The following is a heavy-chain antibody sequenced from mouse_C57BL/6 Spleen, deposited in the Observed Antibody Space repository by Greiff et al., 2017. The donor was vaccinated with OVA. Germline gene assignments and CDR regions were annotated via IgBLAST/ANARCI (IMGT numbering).Heavy chain of an antibody. J-gene: IGHJ3*01. V-gene: IGHV1-22*01. CDR3: ARPFYYGNSWFAY. CDR1: GYTFTDYN. CDR2: INPNNGGT. D-gene: IGHD2-1*01. Sequence: EVKLMESGPELVKPGASVKMSCKASGYTFTDYNMHWVKQSHGKSLEWIGYINPNNGGTSYNQKFKGKATLTVNKSSSTAYMELRSLTSEDSAVYYCARPFYYGNSWFAYWGQGTLVTVSA.